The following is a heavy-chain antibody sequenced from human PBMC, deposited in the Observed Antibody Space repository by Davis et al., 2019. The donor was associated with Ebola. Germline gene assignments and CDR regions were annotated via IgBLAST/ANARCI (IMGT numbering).Heavy chain of an antibody. J-gene: IGHJ4*02. CDR2: MNPNSGNT. D-gene: IGHD1-1*01. CDR1: GYTFTSYG. CDR3: ARANWNDWALGY. Sequence: ASVKVSCKASGYTFTSYGISWVRQATGQGLEWMGWMNPNSGNTGYAQKFQGRVTMTRDTSTSTVYMELSSLRSEDTAVYYCARANWNDWALGYWGQGTLVTVSS. V-gene: IGHV1-8*02.